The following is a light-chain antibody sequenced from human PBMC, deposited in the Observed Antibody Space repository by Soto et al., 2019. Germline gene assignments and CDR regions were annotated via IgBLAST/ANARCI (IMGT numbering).Light chain of an antibody. CDR3: QQYKNWPRT. CDR1: QSVDIN. Sequence: ETVMTQSPATLTVSPGERATLSCRASQSVDINLAWHQQRSGQAPRLLIYGASTRATDMPGRFSGSGSGTEFTLTISSLQSEDFAVYYCQQYKNWPRTFGRGTKVDIK. V-gene: IGKV3-15*01. CDR2: GAS. J-gene: IGKJ4*02.